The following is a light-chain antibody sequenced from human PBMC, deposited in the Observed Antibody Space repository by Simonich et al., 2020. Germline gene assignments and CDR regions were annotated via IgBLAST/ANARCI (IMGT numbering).Light chain of an antibody. Sequence: IVMTQSPATLSVSPGEKATLSFRARQMVSSNLAWYQQRPGQAPRLLVDGASPRATGIPARFSGSVSGTEFTLTISSMQSEDFAVYYCQQYNNWPRTFGQGTKVEIK. CDR2: GAS. CDR3: QQYNNWPRT. V-gene: IGKV3-15*01. J-gene: IGKJ1*01. CDR1: QMVSSN.